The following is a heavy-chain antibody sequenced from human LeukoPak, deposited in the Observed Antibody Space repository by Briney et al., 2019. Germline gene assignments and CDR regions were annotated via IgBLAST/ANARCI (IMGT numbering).Heavy chain of an antibody. CDR1: GFSFSNYN. J-gene: IGHJ4*02. CDR3: VKKGVVAPIGDYYFDF. V-gene: IGHV3-64D*06. D-gene: IGHD5-12*01. CDR2: IFKSGSGT. Sequence: GGSLRLSCSASGFSFSNYNMYWVRQAPGKGLEYVSAIFKSGSGTFYADSVKGRFTISRDNSKNTLFLQMSSLTTDDTAVYYCVKKGVVAPIGDYYFDFWGQGTLVTVSS.